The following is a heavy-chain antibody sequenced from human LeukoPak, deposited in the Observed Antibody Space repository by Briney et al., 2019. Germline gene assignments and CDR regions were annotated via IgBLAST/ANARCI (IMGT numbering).Heavy chain of an antibody. J-gene: IGHJ3*02. D-gene: IGHD1-26*01. CDR2: ISSSSSYI. CDR3: ARGVGATLAAFDI. CDR1: GFTFSSYS. Sequence: GGSLRLSCAASGFTFSSYSMNWVRQAPGKGLEWVSSISSSSSYIYYADSVKGRFTISRDNAKNSLYLQMNSLRAEDTAVYYCARGVGATLAAFDIWGQGTMVTVSS. V-gene: IGHV3-21*01.